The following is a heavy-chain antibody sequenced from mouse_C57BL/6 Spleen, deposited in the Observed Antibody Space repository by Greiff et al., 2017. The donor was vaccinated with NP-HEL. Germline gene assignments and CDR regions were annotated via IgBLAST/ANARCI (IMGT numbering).Heavy chain of an antibody. CDR3: TNDVSWFAY. D-gene: IGHD2-3*01. V-gene: IGHV1-15*01. J-gene: IGHJ3*01. Sequence: VQRVESGAELVRPGASVTLSCKASGYTFTDYEMHWVKQTPVHGLEWIGAIDPETGGTAYNQKFKGKAILTADKSSSTAYMELRSLTSEDSAVYYCTNDVSWFAYWGQGTLVTVSA. CDR1: GYTFTDYE. CDR2: IDPETGGT.